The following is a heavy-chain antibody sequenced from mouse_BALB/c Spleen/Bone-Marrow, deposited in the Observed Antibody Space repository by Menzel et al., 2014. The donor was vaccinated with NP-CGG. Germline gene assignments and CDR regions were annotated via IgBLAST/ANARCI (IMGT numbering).Heavy chain of an antibody. V-gene: IGHV1-39*01. D-gene: IGHD2-1*01. CDR2: IHPYYGGP. Sequence: VHLPPSAPHLVKPAPLVMISCQASGYSFTGYNMNWVMQSIGKSLEWIGNIHPYYGGPIYNQDFKGKATLTVDKSSSTAYMQLKSLTSEDSAVYFCARGMVTTSYWYFDVWGAGTTVTVSS. J-gene: IGHJ1*01. CDR3: ARGMVTTSYWYFDV. CDR1: GYSFTGYN.